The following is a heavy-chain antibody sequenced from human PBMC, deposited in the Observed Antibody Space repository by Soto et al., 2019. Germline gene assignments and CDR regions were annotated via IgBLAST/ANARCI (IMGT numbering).Heavy chain of an antibody. CDR1: GGTFSRSG. D-gene: IGHD5-18*01. J-gene: IGHJ6*02. Sequence: QVQLVQSGTEVKKPGASVKVSCKASGGTFSRSGFHWVRQAPGHGLEWMGMIVPSVDTTNYAQKFQARVTISAAPLTSTVYMELRSLRSEDTAVYYCARCPQPPDTADPYAVDVWGQGTRVIVSS. CDR3: ARCPQPPDTADPYAVDV. V-gene: IGHV1-69*18. CDR2: IVPSVDTT.